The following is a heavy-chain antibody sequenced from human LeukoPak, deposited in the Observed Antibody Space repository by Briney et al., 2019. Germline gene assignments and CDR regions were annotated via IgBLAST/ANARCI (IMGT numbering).Heavy chain of an antibody. CDR2: ISWDGGST. CDR1: GFTFDDYT. D-gene: IGHD5-18*01. Sequence: GGSPRLSCAASGFTFDDYTMHWVRQAPGKDLEWVSLISWDGGSTYYADSVKGRFTISRDNSKNSLYPQMNSLRTEDTALYYCAKDVTGAGYSYGYDFDYWGQGTLVTVSS. J-gene: IGHJ4*02. CDR3: AKDVTGAGYSYGYDFDY. V-gene: IGHV3-43*01.